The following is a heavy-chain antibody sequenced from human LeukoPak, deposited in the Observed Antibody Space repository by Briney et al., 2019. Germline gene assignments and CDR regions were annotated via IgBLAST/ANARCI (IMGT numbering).Heavy chain of an antibody. V-gene: IGHV1-24*01. D-gene: IGHD3-22*01. J-gene: IGHJ5*02. CDR2: FDPEDGET. CDR1: GYSLTELS. CDR3: ATRYYDSSSSIDR. Sequence: ASVKVSCKVSGYSLTELSMHWVRQAPGKGLEWMGGFDPEDGETIYTQKFQGRVTMTEDTSTDTAYMELSSLRSEDTAVYYCATRYYDSSSSIDRWGRGTLVTVSS.